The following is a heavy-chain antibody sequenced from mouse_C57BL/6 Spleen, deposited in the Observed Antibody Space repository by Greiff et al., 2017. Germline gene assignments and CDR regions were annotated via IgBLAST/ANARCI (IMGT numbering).Heavy chain of an antibody. J-gene: IGHJ1*03. V-gene: IGHV1-50*01. D-gene: IGHD1-1*01. CDR2: IDPSDSYT. CDR1: GYTFTSYW. Sequence: QVQLQQPGAELVKPGASVKLSCKASGYTFTSYWMQWVKQRPGQGLEWIGEIDPSDSYTNYNQQFKGKATLTVDPSTSTAYMQLSSLTSEDSAVYYCARRGPSYYGSSPHWGFEVWGTGTAVTVSA. CDR3: ARRGPSYYGSSPHWGFEV.